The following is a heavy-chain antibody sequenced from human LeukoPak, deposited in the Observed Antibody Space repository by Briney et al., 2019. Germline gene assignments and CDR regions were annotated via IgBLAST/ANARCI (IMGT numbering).Heavy chain of an antibody. V-gene: IGHV4-4*09. J-gene: IGHJ6*03. CDR3: ARLGRVVVAATRSYYYMDV. CDR1: GGSIRSYY. Sequence: SETLSLTCTVSGGSIRSYYWSWIRQPPGKGPEWIGYIYTSGSTNYNPSLKSRVTISVDTSKNQFSLKLSSVTAADTAVYYCARLGRVVVAATRSYYYMDVWGKGTTVTVSS. D-gene: IGHD2-15*01. CDR2: IYTSGST.